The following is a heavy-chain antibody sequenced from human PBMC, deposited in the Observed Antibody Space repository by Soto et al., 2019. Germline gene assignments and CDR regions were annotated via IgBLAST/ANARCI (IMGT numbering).Heavy chain of an antibody. Sequence: QVQLPESGPGLLKPSETLSLTCTVSGDSISSGDYYWSWIRQPPGKGLEWIGYIYHSGSAYYNPSLTSRLIISVDTSNHQFSLKLGSVTAADTAVYYCDRGSSYIRHCSISSCYDLGGMDVWGPGTTVTVSS. V-gene: IGHV4-30-4*01. D-gene: IGHD2-2*01. CDR3: DRGSSYIRHCSISSCYDLGGMDV. CDR2: IYHSGSA. CDR1: GDSISSGDYY. J-gene: IGHJ6*02.